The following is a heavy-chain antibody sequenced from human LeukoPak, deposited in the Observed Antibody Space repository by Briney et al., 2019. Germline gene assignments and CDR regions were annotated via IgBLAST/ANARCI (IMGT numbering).Heavy chain of an antibody. V-gene: IGHV4-38-2*02. Sequence: PSETLSLTCTVSGYSISSGYYWGWIRQPPGKGLEWIGSIYHSGSTYYNPSLKSRVTISVDTSKNQFSLKLSSVTAADTAVYYCAVSGWYGDYWGQGTLVTVSS. CDR2: IYHSGST. CDR3: AVSGWYGDY. D-gene: IGHD6-19*01. J-gene: IGHJ4*02. CDR1: GYSISSGYY.